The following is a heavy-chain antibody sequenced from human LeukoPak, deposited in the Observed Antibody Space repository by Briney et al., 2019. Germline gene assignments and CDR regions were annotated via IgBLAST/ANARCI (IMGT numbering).Heavy chain of an antibody. CDR3: ARSRSGYYEDY. D-gene: IGHD3-22*01. CDR2: IKEDGSEK. J-gene: IGHJ4*02. Sequence: GGSLRLSCAPSGFTFSHYWMSWVRQAPGKGLEWVANIKEDGSEKYYVASVKGRFNISRDNAKNSLSLQVNSLRAEDTAVYYCARSRSGYYEDYWGQGTLVTVSS. V-gene: IGHV3-7*01. CDR1: GFTFSHYW.